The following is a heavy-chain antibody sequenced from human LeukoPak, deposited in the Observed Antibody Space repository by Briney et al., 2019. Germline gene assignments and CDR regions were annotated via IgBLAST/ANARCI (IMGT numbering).Heavy chain of an antibody. V-gene: IGHV1-18*01. CDR1: GYTFTSYG. Sequence: ASVKVSCKASGYTFTSYGISWVRQAPGQGLEWMGWISAYNGNTNYAQKLQGRVTMTTDTSTSTAYMELRSLRSDDTAVYYCARAELLYDSSGYYPSWGQGTLVTVSS. CDR3: ARAELLYDSSGYYPS. CDR2: ISAYNGNT. D-gene: IGHD3-22*01. J-gene: IGHJ4*02.